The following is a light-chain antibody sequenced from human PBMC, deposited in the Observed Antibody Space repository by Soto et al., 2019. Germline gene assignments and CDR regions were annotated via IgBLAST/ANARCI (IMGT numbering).Light chain of an antibody. CDR3: CSHTSSRSYV. CDR1: SSDVGSYNR. J-gene: IGLJ1*01. CDR2: EVS. V-gene: IGLV2-18*02. Sequence: QSALTQPPSVSGSPGQSVTISCTGTSSDVGSYNRVSWYQQPPGTAPKLMIYEVSNRPSGVPDRFSGSKSGNTASLTISGLQAEDEADYYCCSHTSSRSYVFGTGTKVTVL.